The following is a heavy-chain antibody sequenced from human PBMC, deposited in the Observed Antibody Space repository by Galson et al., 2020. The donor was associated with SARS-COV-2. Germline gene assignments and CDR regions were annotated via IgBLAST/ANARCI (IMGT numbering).Heavy chain of an antibody. CDR1: GFTFSDYY. J-gene: IGHJ4*02. Sequence: GESLKISCAASGFTFSDYYMSWIRQAPGKGLEWVSYISSSGSTIYYADSVKGRFTISRDNAKNSLYLQMNSLRAEDTAVYYCARDEAASWTFDYWGQGTLVTVSS. CDR3: ARDEAASWTFDY. D-gene: IGHD2-2*01. V-gene: IGHV3-11*01. CDR2: ISSSGSTI.